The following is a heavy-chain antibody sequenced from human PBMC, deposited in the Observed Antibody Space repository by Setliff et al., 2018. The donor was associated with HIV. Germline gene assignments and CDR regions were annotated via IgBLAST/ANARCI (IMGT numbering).Heavy chain of an antibody. D-gene: IGHD3-22*01. CDR2: IIPVRGLA. V-gene: IGHV1-69*10. CDR3: ARHYFDSNSYYRPPFDS. CDR1: GGTFNTHA. Sequence: ASVKVSCKASGGTFNTHAFSWVRQAPRQGLEWMGGIIPVRGLANYARNFQGRVTITADTSTNTAYLEVVSLRSEDTAIYYCARHYFDSNSYYRPPFDSWGQGTPVTVSS. J-gene: IGHJ5*01.